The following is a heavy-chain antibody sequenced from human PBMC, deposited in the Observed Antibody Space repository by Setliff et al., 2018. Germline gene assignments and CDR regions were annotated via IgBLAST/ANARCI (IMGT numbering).Heavy chain of an antibody. CDR2: IYTSGST. J-gene: IGHJ4*02. Sequence: SETLSLTCTVSGGSISSSSYYWGWIRQPPGKGLEWIGSIYTSGSTNYNPSLKSRVTISVDTSKNQFSLKLSSVTAADTAVYYCARGAGWCCDSSGYYYDYWGQGTLVTVSS. CDR3: ARGAGWCCDSSGYYYDY. D-gene: IGHD3-22*01. V-gene: IGHV4-39*07. CDR1: GGSISSSSYY.